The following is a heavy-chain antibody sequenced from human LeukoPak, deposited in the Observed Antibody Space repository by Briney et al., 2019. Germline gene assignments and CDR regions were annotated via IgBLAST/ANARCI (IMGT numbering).Heavy chain of an antibody. V-gene: IGHV1-69*13. CDR1: GGTFRTFA. CDR3: GLSGNYYYFYMDV. J-gene: IGHJ6*03. D-gene: IGHD6-25*01. CDR2: IIPIFGIP. Sequence: SVKVSCKASGGTFRTFAISWVRQAPGQGLEWMGGIIPIFGIPDSAQKFQGRLTITADESTTTAYMELSSLRSDDTAIYYCGLSGNYYYFYMDVWGKGTTVTISS.